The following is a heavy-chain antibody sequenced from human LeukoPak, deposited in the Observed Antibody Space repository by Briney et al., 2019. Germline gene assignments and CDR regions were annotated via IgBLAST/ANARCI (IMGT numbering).Heavy chain of an antibody. CDR1: GGSISSYY. J-gene: IGHJ6*03. CDR3: ARDYDFWSGYYYYMDV. Sequence: SETLSLTCTVSGGSISSYYWSWIRQPPGKGLEWIGNIYDSGSTNYNPSLKSRVTISVDTSKNQFSLKLSSVTAADTAVYYCARDYDFWSGYYYYMDVWGKGTTVTVSS. CDR2: IYDSGST. V-gene: IGHV4-59*12. D-gene: IGHD3-3*01.